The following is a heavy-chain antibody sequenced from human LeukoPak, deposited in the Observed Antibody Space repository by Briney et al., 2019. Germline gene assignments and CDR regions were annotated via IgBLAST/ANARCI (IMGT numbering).Heavy chain of an antibody. V-gene: IGHV3-21*01. D-gene: IGHD6-19*01. CDR1: GFIFTSYS. Sequence: PGGSLRLSCAASGFIFTSYSMNWVRQAPGKGLEWVSSISSSSGTYIYYADSVKGRFTISRDNAKNSLYLQMNSLRAEDTAVYYCARAPASSGWFYFDYWGQGTLVTVSS. J-gene: IGHJ4*02. CDR2: ISSSSGTYI. CDR3: ARAPASSGWFYFDY.